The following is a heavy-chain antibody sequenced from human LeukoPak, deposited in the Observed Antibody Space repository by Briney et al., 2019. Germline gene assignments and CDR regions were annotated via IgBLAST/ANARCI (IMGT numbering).Heavy chain of an antibody. CDR2: IYQRATV. CDR1: GGSFSGYY. Sequence: SETLSLTCAVYGGSFSGYYWSWIRQPPGKGLEWIGSIYQRATVHYNPSLKSRVTISLGTSKNQFSLNLRSMKASDTAVYYCARAFCVGDCFVLHIYFDSWGLGTLVTVSS. D-gene: IGHD2-21*02. J-gene: IGHJ4*02. CDR3: ARAFCVGDCFVLHIYFDS. V-gene: IGHV4-34*01.